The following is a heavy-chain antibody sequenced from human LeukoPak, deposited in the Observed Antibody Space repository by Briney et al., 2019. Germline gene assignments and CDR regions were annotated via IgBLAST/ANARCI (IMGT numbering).Heavy chain of an antibody. CDR2: IDSDGSRT. CDR1: GFTFSSYW. Sequence: GGYLRLSCAASGFTFSSYWMHWVRQAPGKGLVWVSRIDSDGSRTNYADSMKGRFTISRDNAKNTLYLQMNSLRAEDTAVYYCARGPYYYDSRAAYDYWGQGTLVTVSS. J-gene: IGHJ4*02. V-gene: IGHV3-74*01. CDR3: ARGPYYYDSRAAYDY. D-gene: IGHD3-22*01.